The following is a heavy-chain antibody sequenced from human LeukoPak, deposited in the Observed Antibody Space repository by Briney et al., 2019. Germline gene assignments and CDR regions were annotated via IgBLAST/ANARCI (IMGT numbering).Heavy chain of an antibody. Sequence: SETLSLTCTVSGGSISSYYWSWIRQPPGKGLEWIGYIYYSGSTNYNPSLKSRATISVDTSKNQFSLKLSSVTAADTAVYYCASHLSGIGAYFDYWGQETLVTVSS. CDR2: IYYSGST. D-gene: IGHD3-10*01. V-gene: IGHV4-59*08. CDR3: ASHLSGIGAYFDY. CDR1: GGSISSYY. J-gene: IGHJ4*02.